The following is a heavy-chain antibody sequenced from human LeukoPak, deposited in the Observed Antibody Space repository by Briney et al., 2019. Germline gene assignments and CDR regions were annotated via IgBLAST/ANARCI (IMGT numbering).Heavy chain of an antibody. V-gene: IGHV3-11*05. CDR3: AKDGDQVTVTKVDY. J-gene: IGHJ4*02. Sequence: GGSLRLSCAASGFTFSDYYMSWIRQAPGKGLEWVSYISSSDTYTNYADSVKGRFTISRDNAKNSLYLEMNSLRADDTAVYYCAKDGDQVTVTKVDYWGQGTLVTVSS. D-gene: IGHD4-17*01. CDR2: ISSSDTYT. CDR1: GFTFSDYY.